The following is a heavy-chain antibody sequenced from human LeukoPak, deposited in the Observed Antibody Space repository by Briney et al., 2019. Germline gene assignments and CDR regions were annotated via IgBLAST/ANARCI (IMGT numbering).Heavy chain of an antibody. Sequence: SGGSLRLSCAASGFTFSSYAMHWVRQAPGKGLEWVAVISYDGSNKYYADSVKGRFTISRDNSKNTLYLQMNSLRAEDTAVYYCAKVRVVLRFLEWLSMENDYWGQGTLVTVSS. CDR3: AKVRVVLRFLEWLSMENDY. CDR1: GFTFSSYA. J-gene: IGHJ4*02. D-gene: IGHD3-3*01. CDR2: ISYDGSNK. V-gene: IGHV3-30*04.